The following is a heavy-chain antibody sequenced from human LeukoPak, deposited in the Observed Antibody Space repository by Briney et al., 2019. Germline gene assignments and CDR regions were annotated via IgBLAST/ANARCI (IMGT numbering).Heavy chain of an antibody. D-gene: IGHD1-14*01. J-gene: IGHJ6*03. CDR1: GGSISSSSYY. CDR3: ARASEDYYYYYMDV. CDR2: IYYSGST. V-gene: IGHV4-39*07. Sequence: SETLSLTCTVSGGSISSSSYYWGWIRQPPGKGLKWIGSIYYSGSTYYNPSLKNRVTMSVDTPKNQFSLKLSSVTAADTAVYYCARASEDYYYYYMDVWGKGTTVTISS.